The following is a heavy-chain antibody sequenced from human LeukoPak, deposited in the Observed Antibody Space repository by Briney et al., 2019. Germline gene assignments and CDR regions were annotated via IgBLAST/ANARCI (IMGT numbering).Heavy chain of an antibody. CDR3: ARLPYD. CDR2: FYYRGNT. Sequence: SETPSLTCTVSGGSVSSTSSYWGWIRQPPGKGLEWIGSFYYRGNTNYNPSLKSRVTISVDTSKNQFSLRLSSVTAADTAIYYCARLPYDWGQGTLVTVSS. J-gene: IGHJ1*01. D-gene: IGHD2-21*01. V-gene: IGHV4-39*07. CDR1: GGSVSSTSSY.